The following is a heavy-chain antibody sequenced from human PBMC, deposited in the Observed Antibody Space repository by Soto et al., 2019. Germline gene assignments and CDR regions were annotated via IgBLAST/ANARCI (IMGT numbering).Heavy chain of an antibody. V-gene: IGHV3-73*01. Sequence: PGGSLRLSCSASGFTFCGSALHWLRQACRRVLEWGGRNKNKATNYATAHAGWVKSRFTISRDDSTNTAYLQMTGLETEDKGVYYRPAGAYDSCFDYWAQGSLVTVSS. CDR1: GFTFCGSA. CDR3: PAGAYDSCFDY. J-gene: IGHJ4*02. CDR2: NKNKATNYAT. D-gene: IGHD5-12*01.